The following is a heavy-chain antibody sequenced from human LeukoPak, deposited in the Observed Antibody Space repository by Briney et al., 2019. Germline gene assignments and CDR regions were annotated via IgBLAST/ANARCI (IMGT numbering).Heavy chain of an antibody. V-gene: IGHV3-7*01. CDR1: GFTFSSYE. J-gene: IGHJ4*02. Sequence: GGSLRLSCAASGFTFSSYEMNWVRQAPGKGLEWVANIKQDGSEKYYVDSVKGRFTIFRDDARKSVYLQMNTLRAEDTAMYYCARSVDNDYWGQGTLVTVSS. CDR3: ARSVDNDY. D-gene: IGHD3-9*01. CDR2: IKQDGSEK.